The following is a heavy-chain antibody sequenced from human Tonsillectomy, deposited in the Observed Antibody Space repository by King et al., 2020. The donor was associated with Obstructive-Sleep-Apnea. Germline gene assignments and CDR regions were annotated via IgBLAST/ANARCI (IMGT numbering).Heavy chain of an antibody. CDR2: ISSRCSTI. CDR1: GFTFISYI. CDR3: ARDSGN. J-gene: IGHJ4*02. Sequence: DVHLVESGGGLVQPGGSLRLSCAASGFTFISYIMYCVLQAPGKGLEWVSYISSRCSTIYYADSVKGRFTISRDNAKNSLYLQMNRLRAEDTAVYYCARDSGNWGQGTLVTVSS. V-gene: IGHV3-48*04. D-gene: IGHD1-1*01.